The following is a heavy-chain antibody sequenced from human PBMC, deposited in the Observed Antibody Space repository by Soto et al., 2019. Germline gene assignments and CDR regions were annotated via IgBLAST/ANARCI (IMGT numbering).Heavy chain of an antibody. CDR2: IKSKTDGGTT. CDR3: TTGVGLYEPITGTPYGGYYYYYYMDV. CDR1: GFTFSNAW. V-gene: IGHV3-15*01. Sequence: GGSLRLSCAASGFTFSNAWMSWVRQAPGKGLEWVGRIKSKTDGGTTDYAAPVKGRFTISRDDSKNTRYLQMNSLKTEDTAVYYCTTGVGLYEPITGTPYGGYYYYYYMDVWGKGTTVTVSS. D-gene: IGHD1-20*01. J-gene: IGHJ6*03.